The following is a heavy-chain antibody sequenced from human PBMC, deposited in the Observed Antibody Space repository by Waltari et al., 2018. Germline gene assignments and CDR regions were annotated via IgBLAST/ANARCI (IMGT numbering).Heavy chain of an antibody. Sequence: QVQLVQSGAEVKKPGASVKVSCKASGYTFTGYYMPWVRQAPGQGLEWIGRINPNSGGTNYAQKFQGRVTMTRDTSISTAYMELSRLRSDDTAVYYCACSAGWLRSYYFDYWGQGTLVTVSS. V-gene: IGHV1-2*06. CDR3: ACSAGWLRSYYFDY. J-gene: IGHJ4*02. CDR2: INPNSGGT. CDR1: GYTFTGYY. D-gene: IGHD5-12*01.